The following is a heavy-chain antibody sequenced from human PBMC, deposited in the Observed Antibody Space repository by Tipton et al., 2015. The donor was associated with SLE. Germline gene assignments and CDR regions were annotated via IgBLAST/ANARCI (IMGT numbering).Heavy chain of an antibody. CDR2: IRSKRFGGTT. Sequence: SLRLSCTTSGFTFGDLAMNWFRQAPGKGLEWVGFIRSKRFGGTTEYAASVKGRFIISRDDSKSIAYLQMNSLKTEDTAVYYCSTYCTNGVCYASVAGYSFDIWGQGTMVTVSS. V-gene: IGHV3-49*03. CDR3: STYCTNGVCYASVAGYSFDI. J-gene: IGHJ3*02. CDR1: GFTFGDLA. D-gene: IGHD2-8*01.